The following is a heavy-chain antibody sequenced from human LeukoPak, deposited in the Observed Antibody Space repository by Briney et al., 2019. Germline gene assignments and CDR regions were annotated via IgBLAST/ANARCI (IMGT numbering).Heavy chain of an antibody. D-gene: IGHD3-10*01. Sequence: ASVKVSCKASGYSFTSHYMHWVRQAPGQGLEWMGLINPSGSSTLYAQKFQGRVTMTRDMSTTTDYMELSSPRSEDTAVYYCARDIYGSGYYYYYYMDVWGKGTTVTISS. J-gene: IGHJ6*03. V-gene: IGHV1-46*01. CDR1: GYSFTSHY. CDR3: ARDIYGSGYYYYYYMDV. CDR2: INPSGSST.